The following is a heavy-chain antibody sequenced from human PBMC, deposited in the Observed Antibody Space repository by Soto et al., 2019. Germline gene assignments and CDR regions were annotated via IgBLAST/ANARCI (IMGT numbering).Heavy chain of an antibody. CDR1: GFTFSSYG. J-gene: IGHJ4*02. V-gene: IGHV3-30*18. CDR2: ISYDGSNK. CDR3: AKLPIQLRAMSY. D-gene: IGHD5-18*01. Sequence: QVQLVESGGGVVQPGRSLRLSCAASGFTFSSYGMHWVRQAPGKGLEWVAVISYDGSNKYYADSVKGRFTISRDNSKITLYLQMNSLRAEDTAVYYCAKLPIQLRAMSYWGQGTLVTVSS.